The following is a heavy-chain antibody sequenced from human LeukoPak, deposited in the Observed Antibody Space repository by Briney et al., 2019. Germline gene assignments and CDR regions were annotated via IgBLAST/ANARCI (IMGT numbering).Heavy chain of an antibody. CDR2: IYYSGST. D-gene: IGHD6-13*01. V-gene: IGHV4-59*01. J-gene: IGHJ3*02. CDR3: ARDFSWYSSSWPDAFDI. Sequence: SETLSLTCTVSGGSISSYYWSWIRQPPGKGLEWIGYIYYSGSTNYNPSLKSRVTISVDTSKNQFSLKLSSVTAADTAVYYCARDFSWYSSSWPDAFDIWGQGTMVTVSS. CDR1: GGSISSYY.